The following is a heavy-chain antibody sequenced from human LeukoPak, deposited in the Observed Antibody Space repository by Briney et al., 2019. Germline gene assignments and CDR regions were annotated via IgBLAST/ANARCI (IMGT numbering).Heavy chain of an antibody. D-gene: IGHD3-22*01. J-gene: IGHJ4*02. CDR2: INHSGST. CDR3: ATATEYYYDSSGYYKPLPYYFDY. V-gene: IGHV4-34*01. Sequence: SETLSLTCAVYGGSFSGYYWSWIRQPPGKGLEWIGEINHSGSTNYNPSLKSRVTISVDTSKNQFSLKLSSVTAADTAVYYCATATEYYYDSSGYYKPLPYYFDYWGQGTLVTVSS. CDR1: GGSFSGYY.